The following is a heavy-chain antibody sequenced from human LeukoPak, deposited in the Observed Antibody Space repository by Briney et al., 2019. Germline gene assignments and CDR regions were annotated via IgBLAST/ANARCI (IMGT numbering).Heavy chain of an antibody. V-gene: IGHV3-74*01. J-gene: IGHJ6*02. CDR3: ARGRYFDWLLYDGMDV. D-gene: IGHD3-9*01. Sequence: PGGSLRLSCAASGFTFSSYWMHWVRQAPGKGLVWVSRINSDGSSTSYADSVKGRFTISRDNAKNTLYLQMISLRAEDTAVYYCARGRYFDWLLYDGMDVWGQGTTVTVSS. CDR2: INSDGSST. CDR1: GFTFSSYW.